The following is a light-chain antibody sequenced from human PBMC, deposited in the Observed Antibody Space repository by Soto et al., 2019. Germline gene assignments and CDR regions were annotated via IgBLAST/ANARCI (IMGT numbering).Light chain of an antibody. CDR1: QSVGSN. V-gene: IGKV3-15*01. CDR3: QQYNNWPRWT. Sequence: EIVMTQSPATLSVSPGERATLSCRASQSVGSNLAWYQQKPGQAPRLLIYGASTRATGIPARFSGSGSGTEFTLTISSLRSEDFAVYYCQQYNNWPRWTFGQGTKVDIK. CDR2: GAS. J-gene: IGKJ1*01.